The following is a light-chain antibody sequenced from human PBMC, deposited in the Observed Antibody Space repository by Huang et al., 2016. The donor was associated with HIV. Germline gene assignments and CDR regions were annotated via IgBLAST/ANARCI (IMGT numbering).Light chain of an antibody. CDR3: QQYNNWLA. V-gene: IGKV3-15*01. Sequence: EIVMTQSPATLSVSPGERATLSCRASQTDNSNLAWYQHKPGQAPRLLIYGAATRATGIPARYSGSGSGIKVTLTISSLQSEDFEVYYCQQYNNWLAFGQGTKVEIK. J-gene: IGKJ1*01. CDR1: QTDNSN. CDR2: GAA.